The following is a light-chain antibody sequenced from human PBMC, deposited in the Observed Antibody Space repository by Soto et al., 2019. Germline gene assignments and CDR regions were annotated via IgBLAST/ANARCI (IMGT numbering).Light chain of an antibody. CDR2: ATS. Sequence: DIQLTQSPSSVSASVGDRITITCRASQGVSNWLAWYQQKPGRAPNLLIYATSSLHSGVPSRFSGSGSGTDFTLTISSLQAEDFATYDCQQAGSFPLTFGPGTKLYIK. V-gene: IGKV1-12*01. CDR1: QGVSNW. J-gene: IGKJ3*01. CDR3: QQAGSFPLT.